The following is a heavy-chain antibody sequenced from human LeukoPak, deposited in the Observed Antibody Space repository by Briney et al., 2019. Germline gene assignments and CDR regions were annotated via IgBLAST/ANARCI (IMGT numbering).Heavy chain of an antibody. Sequence: ASVKVSCKASGYTFTGYYMHWVRQAPGQALEWMGWINPNSGGTNYAQKFQGRVTMTRDTSISTAYMELSRLRSDDTAVYYCAREVGGSYSDDYWGQGTLVTVSS. J-gene: IGHJ4*02. V-gene: IGHV1-2*02. CDR2: INPNSGGT. D-gene: IGHD1-26*01. CDR1: GYTFTGYY. CDR3: AREVGGSYSDDY.